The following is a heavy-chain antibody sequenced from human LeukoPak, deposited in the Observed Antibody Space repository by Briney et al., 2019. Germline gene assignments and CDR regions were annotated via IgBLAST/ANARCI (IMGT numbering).Heavy chain of an antibody. D-gene: IGHD2-15*01. CDR1: GFTFSSSA. V-gene: IGHV3-23*01. CDR2: ISNNGGYT. J-gene: IGHJ4*02. Sequence: GGSLRLSCAASGFTFSSSAMSWVRQAPGKGLEWVSAISNNGGYTYYADSVQGRFTISGDNSKSTLCLQMNSLRAEDTAVYYCARQLGYCSDGSCYFPYWGQGTLVTVSS. CDR3: ARQLGYCSDGSCYFPY.